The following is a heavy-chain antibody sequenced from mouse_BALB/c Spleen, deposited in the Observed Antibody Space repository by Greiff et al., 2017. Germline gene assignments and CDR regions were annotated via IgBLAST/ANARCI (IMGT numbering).Heavy chain of an antibody. J-gene: IGHJ4*01. Sequence: DVHLVESGGGLVKPGGSLKLSCAASGFTFSSYAMSWVRQSPEKRLEWVAEISSGGSYTYYPDTVTGRFTISRDNAKNTLYLEMSSLRSEDTAMYYCATLYLDAMDYWGQGTSVTVSA. D-gene: IGHD2-1*01. CDR1: GFTFSSYA. V-gene: IGHV5-9-4*01. CDR3: ATLYLDAMDY. CDR2: ISSGGSYT.